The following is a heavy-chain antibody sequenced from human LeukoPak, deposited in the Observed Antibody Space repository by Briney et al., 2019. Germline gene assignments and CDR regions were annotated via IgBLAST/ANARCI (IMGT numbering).Heavy chain of an antibody. V-gene: IGHV4-4*07. CDR1: SASMNSFY. CDR3: ARESGLDYYESSGYFPFDT. CDR2: IYGTGTT. D-gene: IGHD3-22*01. J-gene: IGHJ4*02. Sequence: SETLSLTCTVSSASMNSFYWNWIRQPAGKGPEWIGCIYGTGTTNYNPSLKSRVSMSMETSKNQFSLRLTSVTGADTVVYYCARESGLDYYESSGYFPFDTWGQGTLVTVSS.